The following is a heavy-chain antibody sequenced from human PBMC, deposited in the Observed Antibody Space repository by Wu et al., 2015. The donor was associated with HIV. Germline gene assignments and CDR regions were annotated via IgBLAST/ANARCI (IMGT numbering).Heavy chain of an antibody. Sequence: QVQLVQSGAEVKKPGASVKVSCKASGYTFTGYYMHWVRQAPGQGLEWMGWINPNSGGTNYAQKFQGRVTMTRDTSISTAYMELSRLRSDDTAVYYCARVTVHIVVVPAAIGAFDIWGQGTMVTVSS. D-gene: IGHD2-2*01. J-gene: IGHJ3*02. CDR1: GYTFTGYY. CDR2: INPNSGGT. CDR3: ARVTVHIVVVPAAIGAFDI. V-gene: IGHV1-2*02.